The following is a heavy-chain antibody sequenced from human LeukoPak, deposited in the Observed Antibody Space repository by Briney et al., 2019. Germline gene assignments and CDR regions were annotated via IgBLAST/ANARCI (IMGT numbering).Heavy chain of an antibody. CDR2: TSGGAT. V-gene: IGHV3-64D*09. D-gene: IGHD7-27*01. Sequence: PGGSLRLSCSASGFTLSSYSMHWVRQAPGKGLEYVSTSGGATYYADSVKGRFTISRDNAKNTLYLQMSSLRAEDTAVYCCIKDRTGTYSFDYWGQGTLVTVSS. J-gene: IGHJ4*02. CDR1: GFTLSSYS. CDR3: IKDRTGTYSFDY.